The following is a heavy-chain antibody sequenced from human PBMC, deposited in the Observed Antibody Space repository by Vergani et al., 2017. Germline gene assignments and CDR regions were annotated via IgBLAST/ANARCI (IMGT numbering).Heavy chain of an antibody. D-gene: IGHD1-1*01. CDR3: ARHRTEFYFDY. Sequence: QLQLQESGPGLVKPSETLSLTCTVSGGSLSSSSYSWGWVRQPPGKGLVWIGSIYYSGSTYYNPSLRRRVTISVDKSNNQFSLKLISVTAADTAVYYCARHRTEFYFDYWGQGTLVTVSS. CDR1: GGSLSSSSYS. J-gene: IGHJ4*02. CDR2: IYYSGST. V-gene: IGHV4-39*01.